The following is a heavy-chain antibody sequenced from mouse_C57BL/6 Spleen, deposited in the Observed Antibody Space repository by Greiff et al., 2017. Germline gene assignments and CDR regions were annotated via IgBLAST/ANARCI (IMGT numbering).Heavy chain of an antibody. CDR3: ARFTDRVVACDY. CDR2: INPSSGYT. CDR1: GYTFTSYT. Sequence: QVQLQQSGAELARPGASVKMSCKASGYTFTSYTMHWVKQRPGQGLEWIGYINPSSGYTKYNQKFKDKATLTADKSSSTAYMQLSSLTSEDSAVYYCARFTDRVVACDYWGQGTTLTVSS. V-gene: IGHV1-4*01. D-gene: IGHD1-1*01. J-gene: IGHJ2*01.